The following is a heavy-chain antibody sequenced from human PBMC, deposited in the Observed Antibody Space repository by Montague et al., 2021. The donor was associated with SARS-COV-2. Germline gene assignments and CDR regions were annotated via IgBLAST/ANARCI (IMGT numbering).Heavy chain of an antibody. V-gene: IGHV3-7*01. CDR3: ARLVVVAATPY. CDR2: IRLDGSEK. D-gene: IGHD2-15*01. CDR1: GFTFSSYW. J-gene: IGHJ4*02. Sequence: SLRLSCAASGFTFSSYWMSWVRQAPGKGLEWVANIRLDGSEKYYVDSVKGRFTISRDNAKNSLSLQMNSLRAEDTAVYYCARLVVVAATPYWGQGTLVTVSS.